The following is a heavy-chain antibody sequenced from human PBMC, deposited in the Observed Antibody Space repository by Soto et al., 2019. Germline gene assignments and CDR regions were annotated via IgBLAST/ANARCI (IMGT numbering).Heavy chain of an antibody. V-gene: IGHV4-59*01. CDR1: GPSISGFS. CDR2: IYYSGIT. Sequence: WGTRSPPSPVLGPSISGFSWTWTGPPPGKGLEWIGYIYYSGITNYNPSRQSRVTISVEKSHSKFCLKLSSVTAADTAVYYYARGADKYYDFWGGYQNYYYYGMDVWGQGTTVTVSS. D-gene: IGHD3-3*01. CDR3: ARGADKYYDFWGGYQNYYYYGMDV. J-gene: IGHJ6*02.